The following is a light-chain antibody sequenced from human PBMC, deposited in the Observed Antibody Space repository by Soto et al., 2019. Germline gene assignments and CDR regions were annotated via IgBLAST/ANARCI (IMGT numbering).Light chain of an antibody. V-gene: IGKV4-1*01. CDR3: QQYFSAPFT. CDR2: WSS. Sequence: DTVMTQSPDSLAVSLGERATINCKSSRTLLNSSNNRNYVAWYQQKPGQPPKLLIYWSSTRESGVPDRFSGSGSGTDFTLTINSLQTEDVAVYSCQQYFSAPFTFGQGTKLEIK. J-gene: IGKJ2*01. CDR1: RTLLNSSNNRNY.